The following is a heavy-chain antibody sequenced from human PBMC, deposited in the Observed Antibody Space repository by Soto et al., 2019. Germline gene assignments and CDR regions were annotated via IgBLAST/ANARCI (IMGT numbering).Heavy chain of an antibody. CDR2: ISGSGGST. V-gene: IGHV3-23*01. Sequence: GGSLRLSCAASGFTFSSYAMSWVRQAPGKGLEWVSAISGSGGSTYYADSVKGRFTISRDNSKNTLYLQMNSLRAEDTAVYYCAKDTLPNFGVTIPDYWGQGTLVTRLL. CDR1: GFTFSSYA. D-gene: IGHD3-3*01. CDR3: AKDTLPNFGVTIPDY. J-gene: IGHJ4*02.